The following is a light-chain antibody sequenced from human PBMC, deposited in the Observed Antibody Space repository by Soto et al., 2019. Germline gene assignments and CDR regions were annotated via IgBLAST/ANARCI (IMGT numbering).Light chain of an antibody. CDR3: QQYGSSRSIT. V-gene: IGKV3-20*01. J-gene: IGKJ5*01. CDR1: QSVSSSY. Sequence: EIVLTQSPGTLSLSPGERATLSCRASQSVSSSYLAWYQQKPGQAPRLLIYGASSRATGIPDRFSGSGSGTDFTLTISRLEPEYFAVYYCQQYGSSRSITFGQGTRLEIK. CDR2: GAS.